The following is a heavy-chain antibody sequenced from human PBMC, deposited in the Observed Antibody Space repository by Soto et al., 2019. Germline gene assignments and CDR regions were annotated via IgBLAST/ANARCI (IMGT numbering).Heavy chain of an antibody. Sequence: QVQLVQSGAEVKKPGSSVKVSCKASGGTFSSYAISWVRQAPGQGLEWMGGIIPIFGTANYAQKFQGRVTIPADESTSTAYMELSSLRSEDTAVYYCASRFGVVVAATYGMDVWGQGTTVTVAS. V-gene: IGHV1-69*12. CDR2: IIPIFGTA. J-gene: IGHJ6*02. D-gene: IGHD2-15*01. CDR3: ASRFGVVVAATYGMDV. CDR1: GGTFSSYA.